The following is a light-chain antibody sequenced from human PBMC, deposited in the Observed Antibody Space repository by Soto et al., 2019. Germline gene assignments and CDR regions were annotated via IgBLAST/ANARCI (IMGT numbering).Light chain of an antibody. CDR3: QQYNNWPPVT. J-gene: IGKJ1*01. Sequence: DIHMTQSPSTLSASVGDRVTITCRASESINSWLAWYQQKPGKAPKVVIYDASNLESGVPSRFSGSGSGTEFTLTISSLQSEDFAVYYCQQYNNWPPVTFGQGTKVDIK. CDR2: DAS. V-gene: IGKV1-5*01. CDR1: ESINSW.